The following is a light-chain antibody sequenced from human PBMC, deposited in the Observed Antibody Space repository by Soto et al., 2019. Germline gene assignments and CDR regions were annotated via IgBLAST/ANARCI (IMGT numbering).Light chain of an antibody. CDR2: GAS. J-gene: IGKJ5*01. CDR3: QQYNNWPPLT. CDR1: QSVSSN. Sequence: EIVMTQSPATLSVSPGERATLSCRASQSVSSNLAWYQHKPGQAPRLLIYGASTRATGIPARFSGSGSGTEFTLTISSLLSEDFAVYYCQQYNNWPPLTFGQGTRLEIQ. V-gene: IGKV3-15*01.